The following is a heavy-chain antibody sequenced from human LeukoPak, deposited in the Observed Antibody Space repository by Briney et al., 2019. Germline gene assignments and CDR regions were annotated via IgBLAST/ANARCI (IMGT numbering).Heavy chain of an antibody. CDR2: INHSGST. CDR3: AREGGGYYYGSGSYLRDPWGYYGMDV. D-gene: IGHD3-10*01. Sequence: SETLSLTCAVYGGSFSGYYWSWIRQPPGKGLEWIGEINHSGSTNYNPSLKSRVTISVDTSKNQFSLKLSSVTAADTAVYYCAREGGGYYYGSGSYLRDPWGYYGMDVWGQGTTVTVSS. J-gene: IGHJ6*02. CDR1: GGSFSGYY. V-gene: IGHV4-34*01.